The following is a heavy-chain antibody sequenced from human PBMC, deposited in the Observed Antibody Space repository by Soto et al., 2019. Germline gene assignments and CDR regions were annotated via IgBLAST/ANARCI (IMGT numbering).Heavy chain of an antibody. V-gene: IGHV5-51*01. J-gene: IGHJ4*02. CDR1: GYSFNNYW. Sequence: GESLKISCQASGYSFNNYWIAWVRQMPGKGLEWMGVIYPGDSDTKYSPSFQGQVTISADKSAATAYLHWNSLKASDTAIYYCARLMVWGDIGAATLPFWGQGTLVTVSS. CDR2: IYPGDSDT. D-gene: IGHD3-10*01. CDR3: ARLMVWGDIGAATLPF.